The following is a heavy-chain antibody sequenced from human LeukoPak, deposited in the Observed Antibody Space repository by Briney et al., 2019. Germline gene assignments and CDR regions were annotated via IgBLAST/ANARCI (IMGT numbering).Heavy chain of an antibody. Sequence: PGGSVRLSCAASGFTFDDYGMSWVRQAPGKGLEWVSGINWNGGSTGYADSVKGRFTISRDNSKNSLYLQMNSRRTDDTALFCYAKDKYSYGYNFDYWLQRTEVTVSS. V-gene: IGHV3-20*04. CDR2: INWNGGST. CDR3: AKDKYSYGYNFDY. J-gene: IGHJ4*02. CDR1: GFTFDDYG. D-gene: IGHD5-18*01.